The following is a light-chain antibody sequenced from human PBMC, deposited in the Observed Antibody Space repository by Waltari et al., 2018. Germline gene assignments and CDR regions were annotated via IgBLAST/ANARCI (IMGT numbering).Light chain of an antibody. CDR1: QNIRTH. CDR2: AAS. V-gene: IGKV1-39*01. J-gene: IGKJ1*01. Sequence: DIQMTQSPSSLSASVGYTVTVPCRASQNIRTHLNWYQQKPATAPKLLIYAASTLPRGVPSSFSGSGSGTDFTLTVTNLQPDDFAIYFCQQSFSSPWTFGQGTRV. CDR3: QQSFSSPWT.